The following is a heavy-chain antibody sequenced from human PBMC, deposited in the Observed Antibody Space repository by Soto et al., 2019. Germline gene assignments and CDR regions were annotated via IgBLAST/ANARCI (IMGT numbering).Heavy chain of an antibody. Sequence: SETLSLTCSVSGSSFSNFYWSWIRQSAGKGLEWIGRIYTSGATSYNPSLKSRVTMSVDTSQTQMSLSVGSVTAADTAVYFCARGGIQLSYAFDYWGPGILVTVSS. J-gene: IGHJ4*02. D-gene: IGHD1-1*01. CDR2: IYTSGAT. V-gene: IGHV4-4*07. CDR3: ARGGIQLSYAFDY. CDR1: GSSFSNFY.